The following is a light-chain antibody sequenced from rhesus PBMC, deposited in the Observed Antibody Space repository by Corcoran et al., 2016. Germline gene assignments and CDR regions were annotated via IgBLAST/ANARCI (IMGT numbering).Light chain of an antibody. CDR1: QTVSSY. J-gene: IGKJ2*01. V-gene: IGKV3S9*01. Sequence: EIVMTQSPATLSLSPGERATLSCRASQTVSSYVAWYQQKPEQAPRLLIYGASSGATGIPDRFSGSGYGTAFTLSISSLEPEDFAVYYCQQYSNWPYSFGQVTKVEIK. CDR2: GAS. CDR3: QQYSNWPYS.